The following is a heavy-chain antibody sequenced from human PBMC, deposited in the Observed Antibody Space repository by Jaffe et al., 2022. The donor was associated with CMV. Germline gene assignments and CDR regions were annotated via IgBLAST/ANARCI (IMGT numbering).Heavy chain of an antibody. J-gene: IGHJ3*02. Sequence: EVQLVESGGGLVQPGRSLRLSCTASGFTFGDYAMSWVRQAPGKGLEWVGFIRSKAYGGTTEYAASVKGRFTISRDDSKSIAYLQMNSLKTEDTAVYYCTREPKQAYCGGDCYRDAFDIWGQGTMVTVSS. D-gene: IGHD2-21*02. CDR2: IRSKAYGGTT. CDR1: GFTFGDYA. CDR3: TREPKQAYCGGDCYRDAFDI. V-gene: IGHV3-49*04.